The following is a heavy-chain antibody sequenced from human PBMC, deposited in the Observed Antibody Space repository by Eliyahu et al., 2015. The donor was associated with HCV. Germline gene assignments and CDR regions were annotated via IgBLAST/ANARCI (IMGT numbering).Heavy chain of an antibody. CDR3: ASLRLRYFDMIYYFDY. CDR2: IYYSGST. J-gene: IGHJ4*02. V-gene: IGHV4-39*02. D-gene: IGHD3-9*01. Sequence: EWIGSIYYSGSTFYNASLKSRVTMSVDTSKNHFSLKLGSVTAADTAVYYCASLRLRYFDMIYYFDYWGQGTLVTVSS.